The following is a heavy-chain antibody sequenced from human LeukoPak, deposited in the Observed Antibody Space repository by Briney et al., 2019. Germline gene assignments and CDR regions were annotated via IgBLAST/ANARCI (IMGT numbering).Heavy chain of an antibody. CDR1: GFTFSSYE. CDR2: ISSSGSTG. Sequence: GGSLRLSCAASGFTFSSYEMNWVRQAPGKGLEWVSYISSSGSTGYYADSVKGRLTISRDNAKNSLYLQMNSLRAEDTAVYYCARVQTTVTTLDYWGQGTLVTVSS. CDR3: ARVQTTVTTLDY. J-gene: IGHJ4*02. V-gene: IGHV3-48*03. D-gene: IGHD4-17*01.